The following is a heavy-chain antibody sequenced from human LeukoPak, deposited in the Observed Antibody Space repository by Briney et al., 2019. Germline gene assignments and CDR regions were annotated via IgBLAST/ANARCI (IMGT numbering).Heavy chain of an antibody. D-gene: IGHD3-9*01. CDR3: AKADILTGYYRRDGDYYYGMDV. V-gene: IGHV3-23*01. CDR1: GFTFSSYA. J-gene: IGHJ6*02. CDR2: ISGSGGST. Sequence: GGSLRLSCAASGFTFSSYAMSWVRQAPGKGLEWVSAISGSGGSTYYADSVKGRFTISRDNSRHTLYLQMNSLRAEDTAVYYCAKADILTGYYRRDGDYYYGMDVWGQGTTVTVSS.